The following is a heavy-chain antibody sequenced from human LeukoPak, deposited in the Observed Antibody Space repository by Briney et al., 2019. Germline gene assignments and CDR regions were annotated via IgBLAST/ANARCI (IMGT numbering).Heavy chain of an antibody. Sequence: ASETLSLTCTVSGYTISSGYYWGWIRPTPGKGLEWIGSFYYRGNTYYNPSLKSRVTVSVDTSKNQFSLKLSSVTAADTAIYYCARETRNYYDSIGYYLFDYWGQGTLVTVSS. CDR3: ARETRNYYDSIGYYLFDY. J-gene: IGHJ4*02. CDR2: FYYRGNT. D-gene: IGHD3-22*01. V-gene: IGHV4-38-2*02. CDR1: GYTISSGYY.